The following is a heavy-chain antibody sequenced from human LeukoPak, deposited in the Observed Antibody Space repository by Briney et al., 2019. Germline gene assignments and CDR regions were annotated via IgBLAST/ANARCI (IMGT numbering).Heavy chain of an antibody. V-gene: IGHV1-18*01. CDR3: ARGSTVVPAAHSYYYYYMDV. CDR2: ISAYNGNT. D-gene: IGHD2-2*01. Sequence: GASVKVSCKASGYTFTSYDISWVRQAPGQGLEWMGWISAYNGNTNYAQKLQGRVTMTTDTSTSTAYMELRSLRSDDTAVYYCARGSTVVPAAHSYYYYYMDVWGKGTTVTVSS. J-gene: IGHJ6*03. CDR1: GYTFTSYD.